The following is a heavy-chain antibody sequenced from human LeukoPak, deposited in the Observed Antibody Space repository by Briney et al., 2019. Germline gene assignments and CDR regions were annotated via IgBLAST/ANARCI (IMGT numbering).Heavy chain of an antibody. V-gene: IGHV3-30-3*01. Sequence: QPGRSLRLSCAASGFTFSSYAMHWVRQAPGEGLEWVAVISYDGSNKYYADSVKGRFTISRDNSKNTLYLQMNSLRAEDTAVYYCARESVVAATEGVFDYWGQGTLVTVSS. CDR3: ARESVVAATEGVFDY. CDR1: GFTFSSYA. J-gene: IGHJ4*02. CDR2: ISYDGSNK. D-gene: IGHD2-15*01.